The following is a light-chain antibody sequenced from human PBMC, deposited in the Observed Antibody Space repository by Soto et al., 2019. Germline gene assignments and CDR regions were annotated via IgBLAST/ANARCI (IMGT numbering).Light chain of an antibody. CDR3: AAWDDSPARRVV. J-gene: IGLJ2*01. CDR1: SSNIGSNT. Sequence: QSALTQPPSASGTPGQRVTISCSGSSSNIGSNTVNWYQQPPGTAPKLLIYSNDQRPPGVPDRFSGSKSGTSASLAISGLQSEDEADYYCAAWDDSPARRVVFGGGTKVTVL. V-gene: IGLV1-44*01. CDR2: SND.